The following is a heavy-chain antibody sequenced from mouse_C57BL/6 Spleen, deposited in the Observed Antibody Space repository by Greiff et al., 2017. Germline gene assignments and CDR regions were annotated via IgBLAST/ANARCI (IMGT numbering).Heavy chain of an antibody. Sequence: VQLQQPGAELVKPGASVKLSCKASGYTFTSYWMHWVKQRPGQGLEWIGMIHPNSGSTNYNEKFKSKATLTVDKSSSTAYMQLSSLTSEDSAVYYCARETVVEAFDYWGQGTTRTVSS. CDR2: IHPNSGST. J-gene: IGHJ2*01. CDR3: ARETVVEAFDY. CDR1: GYTFTSYW. D-gene: IGHD1-1*01. V-gene: IGHV1-64*01.